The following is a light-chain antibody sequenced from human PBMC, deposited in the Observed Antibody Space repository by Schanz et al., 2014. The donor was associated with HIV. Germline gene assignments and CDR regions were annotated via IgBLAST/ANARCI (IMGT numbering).Light chain of an antibody. CDR1: SSDVGNYNF. CDR2: EGT. CDR3: SSYTTITTRV. J-gene: IGLJ3*02. V-gene: IGLV2-14*02. Sequence: QSVLTQPASVSGSPGQSITISCTGTSSDVGNYNFVSWYQQYPGKAPKLLIYEGTKRPSGISNRFSASKSGNTASLTISGLQTEDEADYYCSSYTTITTRVFGGGTKLTVL.